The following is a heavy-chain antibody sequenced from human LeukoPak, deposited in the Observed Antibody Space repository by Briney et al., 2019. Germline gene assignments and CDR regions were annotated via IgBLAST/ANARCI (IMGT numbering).Heavy chain of an antibody. CDR2: INAGNGNT. V-gene: IGHV1-3*01. Sequence: ASVTVSCTASGYTFTIYAMHWVRPAPGQRLEWMGWINAGNGNTKYSQKFQGRVTITRDTSASTAYMELSSLRSEDTAVYYCARGGYCSGGSCPRNWFDPWGQGTLVTVSS. D-gene: IGHD2-15*01. CDR3: ARGGYCSGGSCPRNWFDP. CDR1: GYTFTIYA. J-gene: IGHJ5*02.